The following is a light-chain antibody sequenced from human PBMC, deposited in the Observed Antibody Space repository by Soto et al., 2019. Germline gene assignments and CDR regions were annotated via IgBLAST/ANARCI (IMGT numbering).Light chain of an antibody. CDR1: SSDVGAYNL. CDR3: ASLTSSSIPYV. Sequence: QSAQTQPASVSGSPGQSITISCTGTSSDVGAYNLVSWYQHLPDKAPKLIISEVTNRPSGVSDRFSGSKSGNTASLTISGLQAEDEADYYCASLTSSSIPYVFGTGTKVTVL. V-gene: IGLV2-14*01. CDR2: EVT. J-gene: IGLJ1*01.